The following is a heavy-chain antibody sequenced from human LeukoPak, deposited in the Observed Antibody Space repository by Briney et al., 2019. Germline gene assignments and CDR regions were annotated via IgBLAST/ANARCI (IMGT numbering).Heavy chain of an antibody. Sequence: ASVKVSCKASGYTFTNYAMHWVRQAPGQGLEWMGWINTGNGNTKYSQEFQGRVTMTRDMSTSTDYMELSSLRSEDTAIYYCARDNSVGDNAWWFDPWGQGTLVTVSS. D-gene: IGHD1-26*01. CDR2: INTGNGNT. J-gene: IGHJ5*02. CDR1: GYTFTNYA. CDR3: ARDNSVGDNAWWFDP. V-gene: IGHV1-3*03.